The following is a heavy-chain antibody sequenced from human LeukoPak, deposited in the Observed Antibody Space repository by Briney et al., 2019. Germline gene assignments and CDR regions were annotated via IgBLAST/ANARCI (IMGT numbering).Heavy chain of an antibody. V-gene: IGHV1-8*01. CDR3: ARGPTERRWLQLRGPYYYYYYMDV. J-gene: IGHJ6*03. Sequence: GASVKVSCKASGYTFTSYDINWVRQATGQGLEWMGWMNPNSGNTGYAQKFQGRVTMTRNTSISTAYMELSSLRSEDTAVYYCARGPTERRWLQLRGPYYYYYYMDVWGEGTTVTVSS. CDR1: GYTFTSYD. D-gene: IGHD5-24*01. CDR2: MNPNSGNT.